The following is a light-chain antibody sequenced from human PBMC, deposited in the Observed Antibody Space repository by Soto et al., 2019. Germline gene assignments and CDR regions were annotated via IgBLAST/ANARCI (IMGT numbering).Light chain of an antibody. CDR3: LQYNTYPLS. V-gene: IGKV1-17*03. CDR2: GAS. Sequence: DIQMTQSPSAMSASVGDRVTITCRASQAISHYLAWFHQRPGKVPKRLIYGASTLQSGVPSRFSGSGSGTEFTLTISSLQPEDFGTYYCLQYNTYPLSFGGGTKVE. J-gene: IGKJ4*01. CDR1: QAISHY.